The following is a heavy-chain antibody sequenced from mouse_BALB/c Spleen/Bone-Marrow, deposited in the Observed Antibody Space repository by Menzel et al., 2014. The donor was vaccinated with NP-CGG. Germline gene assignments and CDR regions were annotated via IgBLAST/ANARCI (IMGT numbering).Heavy chain of an antibody. CDR3: ARDVPLYDVRYFNN. CDR1: GFTFSSFG. CDR2: ISSGSSTI. V-gene: IGHV5-17*02. J-gene: IGHJ2*01. D-gene: IGHD2-14*01. Sequence: EVQRVESGGGLVQPGGSRKLSCAASGFTFSSFGMHWVRQAPEKGLEWVAYISSGSSTIYYADTVKGRFTISRDNPKNTLFLQMTSLRSEDTAMYYCARDVPLYDVRYFNNWGQGTTLTDSS.